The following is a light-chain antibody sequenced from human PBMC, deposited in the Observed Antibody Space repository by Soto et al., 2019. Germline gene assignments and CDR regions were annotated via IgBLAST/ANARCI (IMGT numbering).Light chain of an antibody. V-gene: IGLV2-14*01. CDR1: SSDVGSYDF. CDR3: NSYTRTSSFFL. Sequence: QSVLTQPASVSGSPGQSITISCSGTSSDVGSYDFVSWYQQYPGKAPKLIIYDVTHRPSGVSNRFSGSKSGNTASLTISGLQAEDEADYFCNSYTRTSSFFLFGGGTKLTVL. CDR2: DVT. J-gene: IGLJ2*01.